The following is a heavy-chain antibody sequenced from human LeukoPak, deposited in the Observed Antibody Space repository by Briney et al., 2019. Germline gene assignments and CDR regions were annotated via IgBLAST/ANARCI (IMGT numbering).Heavy chain of an antibody. CDR3: AKDRNYYDSSAYYDY. CDR2: ISSSGDGT. J-gene: IGHJ4*02. Sequence: GGSLRLSCAASGFTFGSYAVSWVRQAPGKGLEWVSSISSSGDGTYYADSVKGRFTISRDNSKNTLYLQMNSLRAEDTAVYYCAKDRNYYDSSAYYDYWGQGTLVTVSS. V-gene: IGHV3-23*01. D-gene: IGHD3-22*01. CDR1: GFTFGSYA.